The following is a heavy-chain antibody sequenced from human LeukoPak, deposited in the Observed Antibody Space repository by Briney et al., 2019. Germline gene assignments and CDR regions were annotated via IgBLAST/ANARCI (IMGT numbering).Heavy chain of an antibody. CDR1: GYTFTSYG. CDR3: ARDSYGGLDDAFDI. Sequence: ASVKVSCKASGYTFTSYGISWVRQAPGQGLEWMGGIIPIFGTANYAQKFQGRVTITADESTSTAYMELSSLRSEDTAVYYCARDSYGGLDDAFDIWGQGTMVTVSS. V-gene: IGHV1-69*13. CDR2: IIPIFGTA. D-gene: IGHD4-23*01. J-gene: IGHJ3*02.